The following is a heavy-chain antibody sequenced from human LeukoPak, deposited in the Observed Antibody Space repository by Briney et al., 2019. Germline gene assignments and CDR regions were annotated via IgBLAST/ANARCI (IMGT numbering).Heavy chain of an antibody. CDR3: AREGGSYYDDAFDI. Sequence: SETLSLTCTVSGGSISSYYWSWIRQPPGKGLEWIGYIYYSGSTNYNPSLKSRVTISVDTSKNQFPLKLSSVTAADTAVYYCAREGGSYYDDAFDIWGQGTMVTVSS. CDR1: GGSISSYY. J-gene: IGHJ3*02. D-gene: IGHD1-26*01. CDR2: IYYSGST. V-gene: IGHV4-59*01.